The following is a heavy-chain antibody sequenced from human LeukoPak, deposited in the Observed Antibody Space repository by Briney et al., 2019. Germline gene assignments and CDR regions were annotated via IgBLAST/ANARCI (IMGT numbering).Heavy chain of an antibody. D-gene: IGHD1-26*01. Sequence: GGSLRLSCAASGFTFSSHSMNWVRQAPGRGLEWVSSISSDTSYIYYADSVKGRFTISRDNAKNSLYLQMNSLRAEDTAVYYCARDGEVGVGRWFDPWGQGTLVTVSS. CDR2: ISSDTSYI. V-gene: IGHV3-21*01. CDR1: GFTFSSHS. CDR3: ARDGEVGVGRWFDP. J-gene: IGHJ5*02.